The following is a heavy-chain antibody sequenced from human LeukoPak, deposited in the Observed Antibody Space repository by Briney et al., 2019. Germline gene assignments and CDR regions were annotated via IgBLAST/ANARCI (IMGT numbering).Heavy chain of an antibody. CDR2: IIPIFGTA. Sequence: SVKVSCKASGGTFSSYAISWVRQAPGQGLEWMGGIIPIFGTANYAQKFQGRLTITADPSTSTAYMELSSLRSEDTAVYYCASGPFLTFDHTPEGYYHYYMDVWGPGTTVTTSS. D-gene: IGHD1-14*01. CDR3: ASGPFLTFDHTPEGYYHYYMDV. V-gene: IGHV1-69*13. J-gene: IGHJ6*03. CDR1: GGTFSSYA.